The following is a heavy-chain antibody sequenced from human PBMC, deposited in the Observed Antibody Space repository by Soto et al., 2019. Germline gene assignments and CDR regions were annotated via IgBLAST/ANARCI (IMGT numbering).Heavy chain of an antibody. D-gene: IGHD6-6*01. J-gene: IGHJ4*02. CDR3: AMGPRSPRHY. CDR2: ISYDGSNK. Sequence: GGSLRLSCVASGFTFSSYAMHWVRQAPGKGLEWVAVISYDGSNKYYADSVKGRFTISRDNSKNTLYLQMNSLRAEDTAVYYCAMGPRSPRHYWGQGTLVTVSS. CDR1: GFTFSSYA. V-gene: IGHV3-30-3*01.